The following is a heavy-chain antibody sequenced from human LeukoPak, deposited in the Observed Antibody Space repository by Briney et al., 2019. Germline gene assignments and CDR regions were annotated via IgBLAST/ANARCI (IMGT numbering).Heavy chain of an antibody. J-gene: IGHJ4*02. D-gene: IGHD2-15*01. CDR2: ISSSGSTI. CDR1: GFTFSNYE. Sequence: PGGSLRLSCAASGFTFSNYEMNWVRQAPGKGLEWVSYISSSGSTIYYADSVKGRFTISRDNAKNSLYLQMNNLRADDTAVYYCAKARYDGEVMIAATDYWGQGTLVTVSS. CDR3: AKARYDGEVMIAATDY. V-gene: IGHV3-48*03.